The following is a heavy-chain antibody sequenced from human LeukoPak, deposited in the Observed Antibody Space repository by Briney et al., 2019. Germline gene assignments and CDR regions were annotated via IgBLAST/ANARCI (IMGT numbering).Heavy chain of an antibody. V-gene: IGHV3-23*01. J-gene: IGHJ4*02. D-gene: IGHD2-2*01. CDR3: AKDKAPHVCSSTSCYLDEVYYFDY. CDR1: GFTFSSYA. Sequence: GGSLRLSCAASGFTFSSYAMSWVRQAPGKGLEWVSAISGSGGSTYYADSVKGRFTISRDNSKNTLYLQMNSLRAEDTAVYYCAKDKAPHVCSSTSCYLDEVYYFDYWGQGTLVTVSS. CDR2: ISGSGGST.